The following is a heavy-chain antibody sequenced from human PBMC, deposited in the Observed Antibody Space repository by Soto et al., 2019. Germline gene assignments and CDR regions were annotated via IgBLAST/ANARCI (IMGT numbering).Heavy chain of an antibody. CDR1: GFTFAGYA. Sequence: GGSLRLSCAASGFTFAGYAMSWVRQAPGKGLAWVSTISGSGSGTYYADSVKGRFTISRDNSKNTLYLQMNSLRAEDTALFYCAKASVLWDYYYYGMDVGRKGTTVTVSP. D-gene: IGHD3-16*01. CDR3: AKASVLWDYYYYGMDV. J-gene: IGHJ6*04. CDR2: ISGSGSGT. V-gene: IGHV3-23*01.